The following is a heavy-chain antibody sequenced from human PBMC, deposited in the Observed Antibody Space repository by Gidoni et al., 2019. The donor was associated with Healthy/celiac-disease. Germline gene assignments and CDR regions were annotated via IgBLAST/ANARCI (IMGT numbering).Heavy chain of an antibody. CDR1: AFTLSSYS. D-gene: IGHD3-10*01. J-gene: IGHJ4*02. CDR2: ISSSSRTI. Sequence: DVQLVESGGVLVLPAGSLGLSCAASAFTLSSYSMNWVRQAPGKGREWVSYISSSSRTIYYADSVKGRFTISRDNAKNSLYLQMNRLRDEDTAVYYCARGRLWFGELLPSDWGQGTLVTVSS. CDR3: ARGRLWFGELLPSD. V-gene: IGHV3-48*02.